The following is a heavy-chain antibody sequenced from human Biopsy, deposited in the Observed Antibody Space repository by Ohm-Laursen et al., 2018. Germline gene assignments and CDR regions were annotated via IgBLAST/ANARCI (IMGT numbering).Heavy chain of an antibody. Sequence: PSETLSLTCAVFGKTFGDYQWSWIRQPPGKGLEWIGQINQAGTTNYNPSLKSRVSISADASKYEFSLRLTSVTAADTAVYYCARHAPSYSGSYWRYFDLWGRGTLVTVSS. J-gene: IGHJ2*01. CDR1: GKTFGDYQ. D-gene: IGHD1-26*01. V-gene: IGHV4-34*01. CDR3: ARHAPSYSGSYWRYFDL. CDR2: INQAGTT.